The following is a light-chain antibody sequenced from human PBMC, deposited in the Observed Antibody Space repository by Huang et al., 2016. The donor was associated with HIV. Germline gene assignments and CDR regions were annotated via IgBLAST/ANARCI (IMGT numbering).Light chain of an antibody. V-gene: IGKV3-15*01. CDR3: HQYNDGPPWT. Sequence: ETVMTQSPATLSVSPGERAIVFCRASQTVSTNLAWYQQKPGQAPRLLIFGASTRAGGIPARCGGGGSEKEFFLNINSLQSEEVAVYYCHQYNDGPPWTFGQGTKVEI. J-gene: IGKJ1*01. CDR1: QTVSTN. CDR2: GAS.